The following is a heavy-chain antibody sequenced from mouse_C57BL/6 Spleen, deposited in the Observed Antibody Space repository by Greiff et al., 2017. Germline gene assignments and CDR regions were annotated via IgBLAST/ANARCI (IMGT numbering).Heavy chain of an antibody. CDR3: TVITTVNDY. CDR2: IRLKSDNYAT. V-gene: IGHV6-3*01. D-gene: IGHD1-1*01. Sequence: EVKLMESGGGLVQPGGSMKLSCVASGFTFSNYWMNWVRQSPEKGLEWVAQIRLKSDNYATHYAESVKGRFTISRDDSKSSVYLQMNNLRAEDTGIYYCTVITTVNDYWGQGTTLTVSS. CDR1: GFTFSNYW. J-gene: IGHJ2*01.